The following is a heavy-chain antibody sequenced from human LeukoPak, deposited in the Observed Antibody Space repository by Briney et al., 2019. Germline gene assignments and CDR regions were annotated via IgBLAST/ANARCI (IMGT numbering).Heavy chain of an antibody. Sequence: LSLTCTVSGGSISSSDYYWGWIRQPPGKGLEWVSSISTSSSYIYYADSLKGRFTISRDNAKNSLYLQMNSLRAEDTAVYYCARGIAATGTLLDYWGQGTLVTVSS. V-gene: IGHV3-11*06. D-gene: IGHD6-13*01. J-gene: IGHJ4*02. CDR2: ISTSSSYI. CDR1: GGSISSSDYY. CDR3: ARGIAATGTLLDY.